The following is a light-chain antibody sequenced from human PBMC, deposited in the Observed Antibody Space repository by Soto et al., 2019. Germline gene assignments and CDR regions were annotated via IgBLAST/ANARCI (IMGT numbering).Light chain of an antibody. J-gene: IGLJ1*01. V-gene: IGLV1-51*02. CDR1: SSNIGNKY. CDR3: GTWDGSLNVYV. Sequence: QSVLTQPPSVSAAPGQKVTISCSGSSSNIGNKYVSWYQQLPGTAPKLLIYENNKRPSGIPDRFSGSKSGTSATLGITGLQTGDEADYYCGTWDGSLNVYVFGTGTKVTVL. CDR2: ENN.